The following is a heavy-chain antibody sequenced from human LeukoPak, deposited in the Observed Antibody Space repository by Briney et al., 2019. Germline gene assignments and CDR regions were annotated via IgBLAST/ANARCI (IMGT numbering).Heavy chain of an antibody. CDR1: GFTFSSYA. D-gene: IGHD6-19*01. V-gene: IGHV3-64D*09. Sequence: GGSLRLSCAASGFTFSSYAMHWVRQAPGKGLEYVSAISSNGGSTYYADSVKGRFTISRDNSKNTLYLQMSSLRAEDTAVYYCVKDWVAVAGTVAYYYGMDVWGQGTTVTVSS. CDR2: ISSNGGST. CDR3: VKDWVAVAGTVAYYYGMDV. J-gene: IGHJ6*02.